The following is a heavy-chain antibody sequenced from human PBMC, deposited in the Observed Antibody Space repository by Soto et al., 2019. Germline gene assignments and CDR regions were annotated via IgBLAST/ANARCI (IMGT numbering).Heavy chain of an antibody. CDR2: ISHSGTT. Sequence: SETLSLTCLVSGFPISSTYSWGWIRQPPGKGLEWIGSISHSGTTSYSPSLTSRVSITVDTSKNQVSLKLTSVTAADTAVYFCARVTMVIRDSDHFGVDVWGHGTTVTVSS. CDR1: GFPISSTYS. J-gene: IGHJ6*02. D-gene: IGHD4-17*01. CDR3: ARVTMVIRDSDHFGVDV. V-gene: IGHV4-38-2*02.